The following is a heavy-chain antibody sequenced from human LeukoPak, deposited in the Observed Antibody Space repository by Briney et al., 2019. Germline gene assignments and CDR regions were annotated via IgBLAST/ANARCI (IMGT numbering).Heavy chain of an antibody. CDR2: ISTSSSYI. J-gene: IGHJ4*02. V-gene: IGHV3-21*01. D-gene: IGHD3-22*01. Sequence: GGSLRLSCAASGFTFSNYNMNWVRQAPGKGLEWVSSISTSSSYIYYADSVKGRFTISRVHSKNTLYLQMNSLRAEDTAVYYCAKESESYDSSGSTFDFWGQGTLVTVSS. CDR3: AKESESYDSSGSTFDF. CDR1: GFTFSNYN.